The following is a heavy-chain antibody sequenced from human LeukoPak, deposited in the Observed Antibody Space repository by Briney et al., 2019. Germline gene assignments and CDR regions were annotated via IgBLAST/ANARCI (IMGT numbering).Heavy chain of an antibody. CDR2: IDGRGDTV. CDR1: GFTFSDFF. D-gene: IGHD5-18*01. V-gene: IGHV3-11*01. CDR3: ASGYRSGYHY. Sequence: PGGSLRLSCVASGFTFSDFFLSWIRQAPGKGLEWISYIDGRGDTVYYADSVKGRFTISRDNTKLSLYLQMTSLRVEDTVVYYCASGYRSGYHYWGQGTLVAVSS. J-gene: IGHJ4*02.